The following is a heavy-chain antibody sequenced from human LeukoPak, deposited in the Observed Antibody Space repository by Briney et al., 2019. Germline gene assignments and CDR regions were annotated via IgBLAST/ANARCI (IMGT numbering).Heavy chain of an antibody. Sequence: GGSLRLSCAASGFSFSSFSMNCVSQAPGKGLEWVSYISSSSSTIYYADSVKGRFTISRDNAKNSLYLQLNSLRDEDTAVYYCASAGSGLYWGQGTLVTVSS. CDR3: ASAGSGLY. CDR1: GFSFSSFS. D-gene: IGHD6-19*01. CDR2: ISSSSSTI. J-gene: IGHJ4*02. V-gene: IGHV3-48*02.